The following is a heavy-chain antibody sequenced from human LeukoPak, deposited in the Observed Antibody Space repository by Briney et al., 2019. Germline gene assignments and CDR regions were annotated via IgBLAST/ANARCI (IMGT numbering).Heavy chain of an antibody. Sequence: GGSLRLSCAASGFTVSSNYMSWVRQAPGKGLEWVSVIYSGGSTYYADSVKGRFTISRDNSKNTLYVQMNSLRAADTAVYYCAREPVACSGGSCYSYYFYGMDVWGQGTTVTVSS. D-gene: IGHD2-15*01. V-gene: IGHV3-66*01. CDR3: AREPVACSGGSCYSYYFYGMDV. CDR2: IYSGGST. J-gene: IGHJ6*02. CDR1: GFTVSSNY.